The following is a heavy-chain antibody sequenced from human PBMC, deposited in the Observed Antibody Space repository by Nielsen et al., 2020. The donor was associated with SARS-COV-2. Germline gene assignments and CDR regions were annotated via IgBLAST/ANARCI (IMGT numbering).Heavy chain of an antibody. D-gene: IGHD4-11*01. CDR2: ISYDGSNK. CDR1: GFTFSSYG. CDR3: ARDGTVTTWHWFDP. Sequence: GESLKISCAASGFTFSSYGMHWVRQAPGKGLEWVAVISYDGSNKYYADSVKGRFTISRDNSKNTLYLQMNSLRAEDTAVYYCARDGTVTTWHWFDPWGQGTLVTVSS. V-gene: IGHV3-30*03. J-gene: IGHJ5*02.